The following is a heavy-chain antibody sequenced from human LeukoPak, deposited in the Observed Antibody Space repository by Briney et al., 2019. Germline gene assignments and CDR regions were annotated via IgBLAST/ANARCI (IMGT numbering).Heavy chain of an antibody. CDR3: ARDYGGNSGWD. Sequence: SETLSLTCTVSGGSISSYYWSWIRQPPGKGLEWIGYIYYSGSTNYNPSLKSRVTISVDTSKNQFSLKLSSVTAADTAVYYCARDYGGNSGWDWGQGTLVTVSS. CDR1: GGSISSYY. J-gene: IGHJ4*02. CDR2: IYYSGST. D-gene: IGHD4-23*01. V-gene: IGHV4-59*01.